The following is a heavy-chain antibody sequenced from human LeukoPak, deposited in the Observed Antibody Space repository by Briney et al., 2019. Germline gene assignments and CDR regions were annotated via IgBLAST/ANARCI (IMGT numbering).Heavy chain of an antibody. CDR3: ATRAYYYYDSSGYYFDY. D-gene: IGHD3-22*01. V-gene: IGHV3-74*01. J-gene: IGHJ4*02. Sequence: GGSLRLSCAASGFTFSSYWMHWVRQAPGKGLVWVSRINTDGSSTTYADSVKGRFTTSRDNARNTLYLQMNSLRVEDTAVYYCATRAYYYYDSSGYYFDYWGQGTLVTVSS. CDR1: GFTFSSYW. CDR2: INTDGSST.